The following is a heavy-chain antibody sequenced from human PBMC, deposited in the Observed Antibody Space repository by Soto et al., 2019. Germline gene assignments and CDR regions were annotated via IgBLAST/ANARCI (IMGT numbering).Heavy chain of an antibody. Sequence: QVQLVQSGAEVKKPGASVKVSCKASGYTFTSYGISWVRQAPGQGLEWMGWISAYNGNTNYAQKLQGRVTMTTDTSTRTAYMELRSLRSDDTAVYYCARRPWDPQGYYYGMDVWGQGTTVTVSS. J-gene: IGHJ6*02. D-gene: IGHD1-26*01. CDR3: ARRPWDPQGYYYGMDV. CDR2: ISAYNGNT. CDR1: GYTFTSYG. V-gene: IGHV1-18*01.